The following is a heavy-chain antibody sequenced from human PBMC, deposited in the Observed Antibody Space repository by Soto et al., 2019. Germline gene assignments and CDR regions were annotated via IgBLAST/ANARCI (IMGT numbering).Heavy chain of an antibody. D-gene: IGHD3-10*01. V-gene: IGHV3-23*01. CDR1: GFTFSSYA. CDR3: AKVRGWFGELLREYYFDY. Sequence: EVQLLESGGGLVQPGGSLRLSCAASGFTFSSYAMSWVRQAPGKGLEWVSAISGSGGSTYYADSVKGRFTISRDNSKNTLYLQMNSLRAEDTAVYYCAKVRGWFGELLREYYFDYWGQGTLVTVSS. CDR2: ISGSGGST. J-gene: IGHJ4*02.